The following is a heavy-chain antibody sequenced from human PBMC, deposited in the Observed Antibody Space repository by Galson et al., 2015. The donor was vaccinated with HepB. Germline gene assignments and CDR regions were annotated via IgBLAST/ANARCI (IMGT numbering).Heavy chain of an antibody. Sequence: SLRLSCAASGFTVSSNYMSWVRQAPGKGLEWVSVIYSGGSTYYADSVKGRFTISRDNSKNTLYLQMNSLRAEDTAVYYCAGSRGPGYDILTGYYTAGYYYYGMDVWGQGTTVTVSS. CDR3: AGSRGPGYDILTGYYTAGYYYYGMDV. V-gene: IGHV3-53*01. CDR1: GFTVSSNY. J-gene: IGHJ6*02. CDR2: IYSGGST. D-gene: IGHD3-9*01.